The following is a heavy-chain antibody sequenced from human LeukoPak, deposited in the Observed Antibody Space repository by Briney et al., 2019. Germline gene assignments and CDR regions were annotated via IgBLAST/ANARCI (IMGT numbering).Heavy chain of an antibody. CDR1: GGSISSSSYY. J-gene: IGHJ4*02. Sequence: SETLSLTCTVSGGSISSSSYYWGWIRQPPGKGLEWIGSIYYSGSTYYNPSLKSRVTISVDTSKNQFSLKLSSVTAADTAVYYCARGWGPYGDFSPTTDYWGQGTLVTVSS. D-gene: IGHD4-17*01. V-gene: IGHV4-39*01. CDR2: IYYSGST. CDR3: ARGWGPYGDFSPTTDY.